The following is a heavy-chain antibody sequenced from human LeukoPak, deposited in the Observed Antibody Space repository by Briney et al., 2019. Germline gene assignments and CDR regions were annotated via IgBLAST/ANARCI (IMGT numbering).Heavy chain of an antibody. Sequence: GASVKVSCKASGYTFTSHFMHWVRQAPGQGLEWMGWINPNSGGTNYAQKFQGRVTMTRDTSISTAYMELSRLRSDDTAVYYCARNDRIAAAGHYYYYMDVWGKGTTVTVSS. V-gene: IGHV1-2*02. D-gene: IGHD6-13*01. CDR3: ARNDRIAAAGHYYYYMDV. CDR1: GYTFTSHF. J-gene: IGHJ6*03. CDR2: INPNSGGT.